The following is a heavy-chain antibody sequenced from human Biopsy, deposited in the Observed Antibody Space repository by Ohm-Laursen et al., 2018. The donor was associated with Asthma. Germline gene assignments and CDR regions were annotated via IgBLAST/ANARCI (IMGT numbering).Heavy chain of an antibody. CDR1: GGTFSNFA. CDR2: IMTVFGTT. Sequence: SSVKVSCKAPGGTFSNFAISWMRQAPGQGLEWLGGIMTVFGTTNYAQKFQGRVTITADESTSTAYMEVTSLRSEDTAIYYCARCQVGYSSGWSLLLKKIYYSGMDVWGQGTLVTASS. V-gene: IGHV1-69*01. CDR3: ARCQVGYSSGWSLLLKKIYYSGMDV. J-gene: IGHJ4*02. D-gene: IGHD6-19*01.